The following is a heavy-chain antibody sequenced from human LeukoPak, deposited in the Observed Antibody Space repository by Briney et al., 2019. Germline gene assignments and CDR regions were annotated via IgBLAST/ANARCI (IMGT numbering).Heavy chain of an antibody. D-gene: IGHD3-22*01. CDR3: AKALLYYDNSGSYMDV. V-gene: IGHV3-30*02. CDR1: GFTFNSYG. Sequence: GGSLRLSCVVSGFTFNSYGMHWVRQAPGKGLEWVAFIRYDGSNKHYADSVKGRFTISRDNSKNKLYLQMNSLRPEDTAVYYCAKALLYYDNSGSYMDVWGKGTTVTISS. CDR2: IRYDGSNK. J-gene: IGHJ6*03.